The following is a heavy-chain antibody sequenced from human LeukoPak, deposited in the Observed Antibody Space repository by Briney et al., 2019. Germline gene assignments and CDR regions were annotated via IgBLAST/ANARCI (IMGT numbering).Heavy chain of an antibody. J-gene: IGHJ4*02. CDR3: ARKNAVNSFDY. CDR1: GFTFSDYY. D-gene: IGHD2-2*01. CDR2: ISSSSSYT. V-gene: IGHV3-11*03. Sequence: GGSLRLSCAASGFTFSDYYMSWIRQAPGKGLEWVSYISSSSSYTNYADSVKGRFTISRDNAKSSLYLQMNSLRAEDTAVYYCARKNAVNSFDYWGQGTLVTVSS.